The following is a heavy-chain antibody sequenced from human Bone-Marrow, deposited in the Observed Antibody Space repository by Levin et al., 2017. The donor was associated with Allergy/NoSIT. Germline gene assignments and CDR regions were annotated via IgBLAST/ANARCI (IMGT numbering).Heavy chain of an antibody. CDR3: ARVPWGGAYDAFDI. Sequence: VASVKVSCKASGGTFTGYSINWVRQPPGQGLEWMGRIIPSLTKANYAQKFQGRVTITADSFTVTAYMELSSLRSEDTALYFCARVPWGGAYDAFDIWGQGTMVTVSS. CDR2: IIPSLTKA. CDR1: GGTFTGYS. V-gene: IGHV1-69*08. D-gene: IGHD7-27*01. J-gene: IGHJ3*02.